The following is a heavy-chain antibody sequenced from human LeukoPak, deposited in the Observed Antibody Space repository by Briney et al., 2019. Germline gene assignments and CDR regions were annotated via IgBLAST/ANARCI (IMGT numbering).Heavy chain of an antibody. Sequence: GGSVRLSCRAWGFTFSIYNVKGVRQARGEGGEGVSDIRSRRSNIYYTDCVKGPFNISRANAKNSLYLQMNRLRAEDTAVYYCARGARKSLRFLAWPLIFDHWGQGTLVTVSS. D-gene: IGHD3-3*01. CDR1: GFTFSIYN. CDR2: IRSRRSNI. CDR3: ARGARKSLRFLAWPLIFDH. J-gene: IGHJ5*02. V-gene: IGHV3-48*01.